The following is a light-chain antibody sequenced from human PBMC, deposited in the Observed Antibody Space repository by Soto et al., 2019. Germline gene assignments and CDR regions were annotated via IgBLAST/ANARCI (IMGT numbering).Light chain of an antibody. CDR1: QSVSNNY. Sequence: EIVLTQSPGTLSLSPGERATLSCRASQSVSNNYLAWFQLTPGQAPRLLIYDTSRRATGIPDRFSGSGSGTDFTLTIRRLEPEDSAMYYCQQYGNSPRTFGQGTKVEIK. CDR3: QQYGNSPRT. V-gene: IGKV3-20*01. CDR2: DTS. J-gene: IGKJ1*01.